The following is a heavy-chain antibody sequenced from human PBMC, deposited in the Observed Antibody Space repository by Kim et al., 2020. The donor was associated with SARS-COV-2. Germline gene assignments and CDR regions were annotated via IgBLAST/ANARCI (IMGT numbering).Heavy chain of an antibody. CDR2: ISGSGGST. CDR1: GFTFSSYA. CDR3: AKVRSTGALGWLQRYYFDY. J-gene: IGHJ4*02. D-gene: IGHD5-12*01. V-gene: IGHV3-23*01. Sequence: GGSLRLSCAASGFTFSSYAMSWVRQAPGKGLEWVSAISGSGGSTYYADSVKGRFTISRDNSKNTLYLQMNSLRAEDTAVYYCAKVRSTGALGWLQRYYFDYWGQGTLVTVSS.